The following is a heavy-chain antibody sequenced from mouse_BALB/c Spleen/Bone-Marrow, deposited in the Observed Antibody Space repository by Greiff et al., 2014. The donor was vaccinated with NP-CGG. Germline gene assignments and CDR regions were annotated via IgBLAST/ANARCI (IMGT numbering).Heavy chain of an antibody. D-gene: IGHD2-1*01. V-gene: IGHV7-3*02. CDR1: GFTFTDYY. Sequence: DVKLVESGGGLVQPGGSLRLSCATSGFTFTDYYMSWVRQPPGKALEWLGFIRNKANGYTTEHSASVKGRFTISRDNSQSILYLQMNTLRAEDDAAYYCARDYGNYVRFAYWGQGTLVTVSA. CDR3: ARDYGNYVRFAY. CDR2: IRNKANGYTT. J-gene: IGHJ3*01.